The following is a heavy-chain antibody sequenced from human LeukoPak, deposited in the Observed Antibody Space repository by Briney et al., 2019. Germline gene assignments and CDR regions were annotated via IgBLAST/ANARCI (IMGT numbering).Heavy chain of an antibody. D-gene: IGHD1-26*01. CDR1: GFTFSSYW. CDR2: IKQDGSEK. Sequence: GGSLRLSCAASGFTFSSYWMSWVRQAPGKGLEWVANIKQDGSEKYYVDSVKGRFTISRDNAKNSLYLQMNSLRAEDTALYYCAKGKWYSGTYHFDYWGQGTLVTVSS. V-gene: IGHV3-7*03. J-gene: IGHJ4*02. CDR3: AKGKWYSGTYHFDY.